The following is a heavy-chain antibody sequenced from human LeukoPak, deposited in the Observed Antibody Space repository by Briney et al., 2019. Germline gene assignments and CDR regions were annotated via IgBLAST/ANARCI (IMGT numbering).Heavy chain of an antibody. CDR2: MNPNSGNT. CDR3: AIQTSVTTGSRYFAL. J-gene: IGHJ2*01. V-gene: IGHV1-8*03. CDR1: GYTFTSYD. D-gene: IGHD4-17*01. Sequence: ASVKVSCQASGYTFTSYDINWVRQATGQGLEWMGWMNPNSGNTGYAQKFQGRVTISRNTSITTSYMELSSLRSDDTAVYYCAIQTSVTTGSRYFALWGRGTLVTVSS.